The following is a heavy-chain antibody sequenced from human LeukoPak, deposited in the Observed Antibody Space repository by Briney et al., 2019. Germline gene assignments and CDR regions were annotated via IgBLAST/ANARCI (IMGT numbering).Heavy chain of an antibody. J-gene: IGHJ3*02. V-gene: IGHV4-4*07. CDR1: GGSMTSYY. Sequence: SETLSLTCTVSGGSMTSYYWNWIRQPAGKGLEWIGRIYTSGSTNYNPSLKSRVTISVDTSKNQFSLKLSSVTAADTAVYYCAREGRRHDAFDIWGQGTMVTVSS. CDR2: IYTSGST. CDR3: AREGRRHDAFDI.